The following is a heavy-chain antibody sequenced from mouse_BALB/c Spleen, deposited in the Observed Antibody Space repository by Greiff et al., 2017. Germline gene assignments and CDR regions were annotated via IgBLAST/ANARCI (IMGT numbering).Heavy chain of an antibody. CDR3: ARRSIYDGYYVYYYAMDY. Sequence: EVMLVESGPGLVKPSQSLSLTCTVTGYSITSDYAWNWIRQFPGNKLEWMGYISYSGSTSYNPSLKSRISITRDTSKNQFFLQLNSVTTEDTATYYCARRSIYDGYYVYYYAMDYWGQGTSVTVSS. CDR2: ISYSGST. CDR1: GYSITSDYA. V-gene: IGHV3-2*02. D-gene: IGHD2-3*01. J-gene: IGHJ4*01.